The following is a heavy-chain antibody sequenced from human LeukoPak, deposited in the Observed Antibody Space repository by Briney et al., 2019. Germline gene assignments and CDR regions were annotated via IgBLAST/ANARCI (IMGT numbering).Heavy chain of an antibody. J-gene: IGHJ4*02. CDR3: ARVKGRGYSYGFGY. V-gene: IGHV1-8*01. CDR2: MNPNSGNT. Sequence: ASVTVSFKASGYTFTSYDMNWVRQATGQGLEWMGWMNPNSGNTGYAQKFQGRVTMTRNTSISTAYMELSSLRSEDTAVYYCARVKGRGYSYGFGYWGQGTLVAVSS. CDR1: GYTFTSYD. D-gene: IGHD5-18*01.